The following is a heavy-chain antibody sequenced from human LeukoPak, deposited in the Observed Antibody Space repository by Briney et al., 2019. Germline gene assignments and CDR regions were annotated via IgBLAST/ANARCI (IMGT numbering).Heavy chain of an antibody. J-gene: IGHJ5*02. V-gene: IGHV1-69*06. CDR2: IIPIFGTA. D-gene: IGHD2-15*01. CDR1: GGTFSSYA. CDR3: ARGCSGGSCYQNWFDP. Sequence: GASVKVSCKASGGTFSSYAISWVRQAPGQGLEWMGGIIPIFGTANYAQKFQGRVTITADKSTSTAYMELSSLRSEDTAVYYCARGCSGGSCYQNWFDPWGQGTLVTVSS.